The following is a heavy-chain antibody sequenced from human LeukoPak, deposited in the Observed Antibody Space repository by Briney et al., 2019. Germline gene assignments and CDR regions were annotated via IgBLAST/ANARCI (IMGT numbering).Heavy chain of an antibody. CDR3: ARGFLGDAFDI. CDR2: IGTVGDP. J-gene: IGHJ3*02. Sequence: PGGSLRLSCAASGFTFSRYDMHWVRQATGKGLEWVSAIGTVGDPYYPGSVKGRFTISRESAKNSLYLQMNSLRAGDTAVYYCARGFLGDAFDIWGQGTMVTVSS. CDR1: GFTFSRYD. V-gene: IGHV3-13*05. D-gene: IGHD3-3*01.